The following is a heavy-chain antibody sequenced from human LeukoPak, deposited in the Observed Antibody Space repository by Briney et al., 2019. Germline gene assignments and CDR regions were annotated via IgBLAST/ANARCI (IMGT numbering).Heavy chain of an antibody. CDR3: AKGTYDDFWSGYYGY. Sequence: PGGSLRLSCAASGFTFSSYSMNWVRQAPGKGLEWVSSISSSSSYIYYADSVKGRFTISRDNAKNSLYLQMNSLRAEDTAVYYCAKGTYDDFWSGYYGYWGQGTLVTVSS. V-gene: IGHV3-21*04. CDR1: GFTFSSYS. J-gene: IGHJ4*02. CDR2: ISSSSSYI. D-gene: IGHD3-3*01.